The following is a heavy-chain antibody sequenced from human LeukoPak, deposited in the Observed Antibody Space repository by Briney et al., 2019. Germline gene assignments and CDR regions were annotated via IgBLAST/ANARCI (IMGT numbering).Heavy chain of an antibody. D-gene: IGHD3-3*01. J-gene: IGHJ5*02. CDR2: ISSSSSYI. CDR1: GFTFSSYS. CDR3: ARDVRTAYYDFWSGYYRENWFDP. Sequence: GGSLRLSCAASGFTFSSYSMNRVRQAPGKGLEWVSSISSSSSYIYYADSVKGRFTISRDNAKNSLYLQMNSLRAEDTAVYYCARDVRTAYYDFWSGYYRENWFDPWGQGTLVTVSS. V-gene: IGHV3-21*01.